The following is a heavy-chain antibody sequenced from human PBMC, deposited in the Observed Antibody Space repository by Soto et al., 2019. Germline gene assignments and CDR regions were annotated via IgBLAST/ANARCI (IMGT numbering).Heavy chain of an antibody. D-gene: IGHD6-19*01. J-gene: IGHJ6*02. CDR2: IIPIFGTA. CDR3: AREDLRGVAVAGTMDV. CDR1: GGTFSSYA. V-gene: IGHV1-69*13. Sequence: SVKVSCKASGGTFSSYAISWVRQAPGQGLEWMGGIIPIFGTANYAQKFQGRVTITADESTSTAYMELSSLRSEDTAVYYCAREDLRGVAVAGTMDVWGQGTTVTVSS.